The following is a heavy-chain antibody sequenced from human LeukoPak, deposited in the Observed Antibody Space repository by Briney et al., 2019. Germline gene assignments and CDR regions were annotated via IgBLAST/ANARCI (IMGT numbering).Heavy chain of an antibody. Sequence: GSLRLSCTASGFTFGDYAMSWFRQAPGKGLEWVGFIRSKAYGGTTEYAASVKGRFTISRDDFKRIAYLQMNSLKTEDTAVYYCTRAWFGELFSLAFFDYWGQGTLVTVSS. CDR2: IRSKAYGGTT. D-gene: IGHD3-10*01. CDR1: GFTFGDYA. J-gene: IGHJ4*02. V-gene: IGHV3-49*03. CDR3: TRAWFGELFSLAFFDY.